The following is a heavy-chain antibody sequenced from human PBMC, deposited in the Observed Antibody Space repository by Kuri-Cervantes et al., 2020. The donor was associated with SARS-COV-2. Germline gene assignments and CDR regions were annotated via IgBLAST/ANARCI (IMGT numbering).Heavy chain of an antibody. D-gene: IGHD3-3*01. CDR3: ARDSDFWSGYYTGIVAFDI. Sequence: SLKISCAASGFTFSDYYMSWIRQAPGKGLEWVSYISSSGSTIYYADSVKGRFTISRDNAKNSLYLQMNSLRAEDTAVYYCARDSDFWSGYYTGIVAFDIWGQGTMVTVSS. CDR2: ISSSGSTI. J-gene: IGHJ3*02. V-gene: IGHV3-11*04. CDR1: GFTFSDYY.